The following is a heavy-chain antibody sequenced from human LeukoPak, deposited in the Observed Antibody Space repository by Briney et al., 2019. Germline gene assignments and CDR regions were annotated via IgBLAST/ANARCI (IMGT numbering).Heavy chain of an antibody. J-gene: IGHJ3*02. CDR2: IYYSGST. CDR1: GGSISSSSYY. Sequence: SETLSLTCTVSGGSISSSSYYWGWIRQPPGKGLEWIGSIYYSGSTYYNPSLKSRVTISVDTSKNQFSLKLSSVTAADTAVYYCARTLPRSVLLWFGEFYAFDIWGQGTMVTVSS. V-gene: IGHV4-39*07. CDR3: ARTLPRSVLLWFGEFYAFDI. D-gene: IGHD3-10*01.